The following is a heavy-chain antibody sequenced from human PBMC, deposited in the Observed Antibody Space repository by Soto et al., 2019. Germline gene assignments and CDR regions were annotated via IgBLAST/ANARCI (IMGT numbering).Heavy chain of an antibody. Sequence: QVQLQESGPGLVKPSETLSLTCTVSGGSISSYYWSWIRQPPGKGLEWIGYIYYSGSTNYNPSLKSRVTISVDTSKNQFSLKLSSVTAADTAVYYCASIAVAGIDYWGQGTLGTVSS. D-gene: IGHD6-19*01. CDR3: ASIAVAGIDY. V-gene: IGHV4-59*08. CDR1: GGSISSYY. J-gene: IGHJ4*02. CDR2: IYYSGST.